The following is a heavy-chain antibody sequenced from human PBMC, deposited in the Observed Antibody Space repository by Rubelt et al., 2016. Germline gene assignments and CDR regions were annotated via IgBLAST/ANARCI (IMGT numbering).Heavy chain of an antibody. CDR2: INHRGST. J-gene: IGHJ4*02. CDR1: GGSFSDYY. CDR3: AREDGYNSGAYSHVYYFDP. Sequence: QVQLQQWGAGLLKPSETLSLTCAVYGGSFSDYYWSWIRQPPGKGLEWIGEINHRGSTKYNPSLKSRVTVSVDTSKNQFSLRLSPLSAADTAVYYGAREDGYNSGAYSHVYYFDPWGQGTLVTVSS. V-gene: IGHV4-34*01. D-gene: IGHD6-19*01.